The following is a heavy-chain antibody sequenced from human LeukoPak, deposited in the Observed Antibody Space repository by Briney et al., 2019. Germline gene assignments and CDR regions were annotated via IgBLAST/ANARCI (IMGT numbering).Heavy chain of an antibody. Sequence: ESLTLTCAASGFTFSSYAMSWVRQPPGKGLEWVSAISSSGGSTYYADSVKGRSTIYRDNSKNTLYLQMNSLRAEDTAVYYCAKNYYESSGPFDFWGQGTLVTVSS. J-gene: IGHJ4*02. CDR3: AKNYYESSGPFDF. CDR1: GFTFSSYA. CDR2: ISSSGGST. D-gene: IGHD3-22*01. V-gene: IGHV3-23*01.